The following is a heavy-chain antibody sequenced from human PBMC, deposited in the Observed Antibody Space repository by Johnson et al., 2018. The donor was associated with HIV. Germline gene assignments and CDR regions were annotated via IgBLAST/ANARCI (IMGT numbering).Heavy chain of an antibody. D-gene: IGHD3-10*01. Sequence: VQLVESGGGLVQPGGSLRVSCAASGFTFDDYGMSWVRQAPGKGLEWVSGINWNGGSTGYAGSVKGRFTLFRDNAKNSLYLQMNSLRAEDTALYYCARDVPPPGARSWFRESPYCDIWGQGTMVTVSS. CDR2: INWNGGST. J-gene: IGHJ3*02. CDR3: ARDVPPPGARSWFRESPYCDI. V-gene: IGHV3-20*04. CDR1: GFTFDDYG.